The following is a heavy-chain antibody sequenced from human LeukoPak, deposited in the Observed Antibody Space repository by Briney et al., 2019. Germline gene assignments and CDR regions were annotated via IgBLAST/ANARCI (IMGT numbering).Heavy chain of an antibody. CDR1: GFTFSTYA. D-gene: IGHD6-13*01. Sequence: GGSLRLSCAASGFTFSTYAMHWVRQAPGKGLEWVAVLSSDGGNEYYADSVKGRFTISRDNSKSTLYLQMNSLRTEDAAVYYCARVGLIAAVGSFDYWGQGTLVTVSS. CDR2: LSSDGGNE. CDR3: ARVGLIAAVGSFDY. V-gene: IGHV3-30*04. J-gene: IGHJ4*02.